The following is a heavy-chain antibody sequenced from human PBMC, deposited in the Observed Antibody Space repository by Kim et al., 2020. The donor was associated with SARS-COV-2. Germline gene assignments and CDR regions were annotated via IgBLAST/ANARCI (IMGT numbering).Heavy chain of an antibody. CDR2: IYYSGST. V-gene: IGHV4-39*01. CDR1: GGSISSSSYY. CDR3: AGPLSLAYGDYEPYYFDY. D-gene: IGHD4-17*01. J-gene: IGHJ4*02. Sequence: SETLSLTCTVSGGSISSSSYYWGWIRQPPGKGLEWIGSIYYSGSTYYNPSLKSRVTISVDTSKNQFSLKLSSVTAADTAVYYCAGPLSLAYGDYEPYYFDYWGQGTLVTVSS.